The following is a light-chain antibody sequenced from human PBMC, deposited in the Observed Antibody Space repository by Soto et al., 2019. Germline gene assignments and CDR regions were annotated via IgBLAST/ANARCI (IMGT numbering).Light chain of an antibody. CDR1: QSVSSNY. CDR2: GAY. CDR3: QLYGSSPPFS. V-gene: IGKV3-20*01. J-gene: IGKJ3*01. Sequence: SVLTKSPAASSLSQGERATLSCRASQSVSSNYLAWYQQKPGQAPRLLIYGAYSRATGIPDRFSGSESGTDFTLTITRLEPEDFAVYYCQLYGSSPPFSFGPGTKVDIK.